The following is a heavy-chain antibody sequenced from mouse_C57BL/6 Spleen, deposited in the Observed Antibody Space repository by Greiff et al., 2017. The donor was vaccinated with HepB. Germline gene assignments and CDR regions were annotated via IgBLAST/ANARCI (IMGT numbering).Heavy chain of an antibody. J-gene: IGHJ2*01. Sequence: QVQLQQPGAELVMPGASVKLSCKASGYTFTSYWMHWVKQRPGQGLEWIGEIDPSDSYTNYNQKFKGKSTLTVDKSSSTAYMQLSSLTSEDSAVYYCARYYGNYVGFDYWGQGTTLTVSS. CDR1: GYTFTSYW. CDR3: ARYYGNYVGFDY. CDR2: IDPSDSYT. D-gene: IGHD2-1*01. V-gene: IGHV1-69*01.